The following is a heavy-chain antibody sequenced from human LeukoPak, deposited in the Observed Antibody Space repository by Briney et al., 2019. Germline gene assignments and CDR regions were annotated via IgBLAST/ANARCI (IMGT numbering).Heavy chain of an antibody. CDR3: ARRAPIFDCSSTSCHADY. CDR1: GGSFSGYY. Sequence: PSETLSLTCAVYGGSFSGYYWSWIRQPPGKGLEWIGEINHSGSTNYNPSLKSRVTISVDTSKNQFSLKLSSVTAADTAVYYCARRAPIFDCSSTSCHADYWGQGTLVTVSS. J-gene: IGHJ4*02. V-gene: IGHV4-34*01. D-gene: IGHD2-2*01. CDR2: INHSGST.